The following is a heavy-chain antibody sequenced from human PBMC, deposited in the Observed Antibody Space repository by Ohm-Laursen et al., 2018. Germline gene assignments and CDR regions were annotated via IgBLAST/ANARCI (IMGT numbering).Heavy chain of an antibody. D-gene: IGHD3-22*01. CDR1: GYTFTSYD. Sequence: VASVKVSCNASGYTFTSYDINWVRQATGQGLEWMGWMNPNSGNTGYAQKFQGRVTMTRNTSISTAYMELSSLRSEDTAVYYCARHGMISRDRGFDYWGQGTLVTVSS. CDR2: MNPNSGNT. J-gene: IGHJ4*02. V-gene: IGHV1-8*01. CDR3: ARHGMISRDRGFDY.